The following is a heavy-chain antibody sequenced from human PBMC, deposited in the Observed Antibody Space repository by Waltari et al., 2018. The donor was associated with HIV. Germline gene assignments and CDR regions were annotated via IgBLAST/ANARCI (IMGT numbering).Heavy chain of an antibody. CDR3: VKDTTSWPRHGLDQ. CDR2: ISWNSRTI. J-gene: IGHJ4*02. Sequence: EVQLVQSGGGLVRPGRSLRLSCAASGFTFDDYAMHWVRQVPGKGLEWVSGISWNSRTIDYVDSVKGRFSTSRDNVKNSLYLQMNSLRVEDTALYFCVKDTTSWPRHGLDQWGQGILVTVSS. D-gene: IGHD3-10*01. V-gene: IGHV3-9*01. CDR1: GFTFDDYA.